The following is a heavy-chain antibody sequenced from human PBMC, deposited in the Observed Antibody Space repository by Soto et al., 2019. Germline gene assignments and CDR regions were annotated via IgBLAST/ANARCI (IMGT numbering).Heavy chain of an antibody. CDR1: GFTVDDYA. CDR2: ISWNSETI. J-gene: IGHJ4*02. D-gene: IGHD4-17*01. Sequence: EVQLVESGGGLVQPGRSLRLSCAASGFTVDDYAMHWVRQAPGKGLEWVSGISWNSETIDYADSVKGRFTISRDNAKRSLFLQRNSLRPDDTALYYCAKDMKWGGMTTIHYFDSWGQGTLVTVSS. V-gene: IGHV3-9*01. CDR3: AKDMKWGGMTTIHYFDS.